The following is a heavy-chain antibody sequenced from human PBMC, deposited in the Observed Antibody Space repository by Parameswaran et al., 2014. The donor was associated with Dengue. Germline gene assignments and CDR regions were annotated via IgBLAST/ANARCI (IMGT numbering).Heavy chain of an antibody. CDR2: ISGSGGST. CDR3: AKDREEYYFDY. Sequence: ESLKISCAASGFTFSSYAMSWVRQAPGKGLEWVSAISGSGGSTYYADSVKGRFTISRDNSKNTLYLQMNSLRAEDTAVYYCAKDREEYYFDYWGQGTLVTVSS. J-gene: IGHJ4*02. CDR1: GFTFSSYA. V-gene: IGHV3-23*01.